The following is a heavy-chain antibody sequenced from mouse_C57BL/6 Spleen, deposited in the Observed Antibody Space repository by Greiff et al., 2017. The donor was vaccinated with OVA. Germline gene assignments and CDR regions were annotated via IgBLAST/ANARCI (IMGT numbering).Heavy chain of an antibody. D-gene: IGHD1-1*01. CDR3: ARDYGSSLAMDY. CDR2: IYPGDGVT. V-gene: IGHV1-80*01. Sequence: QVQLQQSGAELVKPGASVRISCKASGYAFSSYWMNWVKQRPGKGLEGIGQIYPGDGVTNYNGKFKGKATLTADKSSSTAYMQLSSLTSEDSAVYFCARDYGSSLAMDYWGQGTSVTVSS. CDR1: GYAFSSYW. J-gene: IGHJ4*01.